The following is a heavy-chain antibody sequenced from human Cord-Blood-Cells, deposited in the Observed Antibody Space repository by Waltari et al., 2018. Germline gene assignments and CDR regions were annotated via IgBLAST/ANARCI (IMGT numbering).Heavy chain of an antibody. V-gene: IGHV1-24*01. J-gene: IGHJ3*02. CDR2: FDPEDGKT. Sequence: QVQLVQSGAEVKKPGPSVKVSCKVSGYTLTELSMHCVRQPPGKGLEWMGGFDPEDGKTIYAQKFQGRVTMTEDTSTETSYMELSSLRSEDTAVYYCATGSIVGATIAFDIWGQGTMVTVSS. D-gene: IGHD1-26*01. CDR3: ATGSIVGATIAFDI. CDR1: GYTLTELS.